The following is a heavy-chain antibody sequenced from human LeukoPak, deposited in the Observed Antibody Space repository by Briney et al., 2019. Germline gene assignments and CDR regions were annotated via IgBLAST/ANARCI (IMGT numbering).Heavy chain of an antibody. V-gene: IGHV3-74*01. CDR1: GFTFSSYW. J-gene: IGHJ6*02. Sequence: GGSLRLSCAASGFTFSSYWMHWVRQAPGKGLVWVSRINSDGSSTSYADSVKGGFTISRDNAKNTLYLQMNSLRAEDTAVYYCARDMYSSGWYRVGYYYYYGMDVWGQGTTVTVSS. D-gene: IGHD6-19*01. CDR2: INSDGSST. CDR3: ARDMYSSGWYRVGYYYYYGMDV.